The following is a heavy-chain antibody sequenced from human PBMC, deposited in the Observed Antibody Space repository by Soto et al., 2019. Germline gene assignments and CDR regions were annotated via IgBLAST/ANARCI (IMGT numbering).Heavy chain of an antibody. Sequence: EVQLVESGGGLVQPGGSLRIFCAASGFTVSSNYMSWVRQAPGKGLEWVSVIYAGGITYYADSVKGRFTISRDNSRTSLFLQTTSLRAGDTAVYSCARWGYTYVVAGLDVWGQGTTVTV. J-gene: IGHJ6*02. CDR2: IYAGGIT. CDR1: GFTVSSNY. CDR3: ARWGYTYVVAGLDV. D-gene: IGHD5-18*01. V-gene: IGHV3-66*01.